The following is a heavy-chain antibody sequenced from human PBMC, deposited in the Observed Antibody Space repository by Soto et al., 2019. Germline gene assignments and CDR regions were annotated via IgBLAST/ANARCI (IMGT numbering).Heavy chain of an antibody. CDR1: GFTFSNAW. J-gene: IGHJ4*02. V-gene: IGHV3-15*01. CDR3: TTTYGSGG. D-gene: IGHD3-10*01. Sequence: EVQLVESGGGLVKPGGSLRLSCAASGFTFSNAWMSWVRQATGKGLEWVGRIKSKTEGGTTDYAAPVKGRFTISRDDSKNTLYLQMNSLKTEDTAVYDCTTTYGSGGWGQGTLVTVSS. CDR2: IKSKTEGGTT.